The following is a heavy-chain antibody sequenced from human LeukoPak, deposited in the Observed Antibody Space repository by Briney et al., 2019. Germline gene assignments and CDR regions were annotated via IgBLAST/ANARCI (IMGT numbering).Heavy chain of an antibody. CDR3: TRDRGWQQFDS. CDR1: AFTFSDYW. CDR2: INNHGSAT. D-gene: IGHD5-24*01. V-gene: IGHV3-7*01. J-gene: IGHJ4*02. Sequence: GGSLGLSCAASAFTFSDYWMTWVSQTPGKGLERVANINNHGSATYYVESVRGRFTISRDNAKNTLYLQMNSLRDDYTAVYFCTRDRGWQQFDSWGQGTLVTVSS.